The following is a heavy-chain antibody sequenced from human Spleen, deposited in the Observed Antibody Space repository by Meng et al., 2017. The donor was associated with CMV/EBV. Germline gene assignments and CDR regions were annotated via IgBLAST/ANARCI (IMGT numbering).Heavy chain of an antibody. CDR1: GYTFTDYY. V-gene: IGHV1-2*02. D-gene: IGHD2-2*01. J-gene: IGHJ4*02. CDR2: INANSGDT. Sequence: ASVKVSCKASGYTFTDYYIHWVRQAPGQGLEWMGWINANSGDTNYAQKFQGRVTMTRDTSISTAYVEMSRLRSDDTAVYYCAGSSSHCSRTTCYRLIGWGQGTLVTVSS. CDR3: AGSSSHCSRTTCYRLIG.